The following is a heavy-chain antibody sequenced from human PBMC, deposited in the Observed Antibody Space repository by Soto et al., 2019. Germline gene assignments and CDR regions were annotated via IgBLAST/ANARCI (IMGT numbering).Heavy chain of an antibody. CDR3: ARAPSKQWLVPNYYYYGMDV. J-gene: IGHJ6*02. V-gene: IGHV3-30-3*01. Sequence: LRLSCAASVFPFSSYAMHWVRQATGKGLEWVAVISYDGSNKYYADSVKGRFTISRDNSKNKLYLQMNSLRAEDTAVYYCARAPSKQWLVPNYYYYGMDVWGQGTTVTVSS. CDR2: ISYDGSNK. D-gene: IGHD6-19*01. CDR1: VFPFSSYA.